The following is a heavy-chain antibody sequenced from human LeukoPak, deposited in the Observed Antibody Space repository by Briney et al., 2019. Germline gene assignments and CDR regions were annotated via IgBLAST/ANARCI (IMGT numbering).Heavy chain of an antibody. CDR3: AKDIRCSTTSCYRGSEY. V-gene: IGHV3-74*01. Sequence: TGGSLRLSCAASGFTFSAFWMHWVRQAPGKGLVWVSRINSDDSRTTYADSVKGRFTISRDNSKSTVYLQMNSLRAEDTAVYYCAKDIRCSTTSCYRGSEYWGQGTLVTVSS. D-gene: IGHD2-2*01. CDR1: GFTFSAFW. J-gene: IGHJ4*02. CDR2: INSDDSRT.